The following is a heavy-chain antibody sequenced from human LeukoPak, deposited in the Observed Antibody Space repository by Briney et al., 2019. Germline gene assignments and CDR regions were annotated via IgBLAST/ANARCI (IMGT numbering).Heavy chain of an antibody. V-gene: IGHV3-13*01. CDR2: IGTAGDT. CDR3: ARSRSLDYPLYYMDV. J-gene: IGHJ6*03. D-gene: IGHD4-11*01. CDR1: GFTFSSYD. Sequence: SGGSLRLSCAASGFTFSSYDMHWVRQATGKGLEWVSAIGTAGDTYYPGSVKGRFTISRENAKNSLYLQMNSLRAGDMAVYYCARSRSLDYPLYYMDVWGKGTTVTVSS.